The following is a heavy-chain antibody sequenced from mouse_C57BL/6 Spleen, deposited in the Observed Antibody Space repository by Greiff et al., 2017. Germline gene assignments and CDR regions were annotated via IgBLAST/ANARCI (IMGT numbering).Heavy chain of an antibody. CDR3: TSYDGAY. Sequence: EVKLQESGGGLVQPGGSMKLSCAASGFTFRDAWMDWVRQSPEKGLEWVAEISNKASNPASSYAESVTVSFTISSDDSTRSVYLQMNSVRAEETGIYNCTSYDGAYWGQGTLVTVSA. CDR2: ISNKASNPAS. J-gene: IGHJ3*01. D-gene: IGHD2-3*01. V-gene: IGHV6-6*01. CDR1: GFTFRDAW.